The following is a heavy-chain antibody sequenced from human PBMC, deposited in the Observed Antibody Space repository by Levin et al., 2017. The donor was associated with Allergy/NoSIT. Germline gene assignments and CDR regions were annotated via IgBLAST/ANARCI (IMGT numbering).Heavy chain of an antibody. V-gene: IGHV3-30*18. D-gene: IGHD3-10*01. CDR2: ISYDGSNK. J-gene: IGHJ4*02. CDR3: AKDHSLWFGDYFDY. CDR1: GFTFSNYG. Sequence: GGSLRLSCAASGFTFSNYGIHWVRQAPGKGLEWVAVISYDGSNKYYADSVKGRFTISRDNSKNTLYLRMNSLRAEDTAVYYCAKDHSLWFGDYFDYWGQGTLVTVSS.